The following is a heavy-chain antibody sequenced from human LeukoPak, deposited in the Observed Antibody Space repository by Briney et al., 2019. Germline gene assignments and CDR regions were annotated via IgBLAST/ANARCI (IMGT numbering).Heavy chain of an antibody. V-gene: IGHV1-8*01. CDR3: ARGPPYDFWSGYYRASPYGMDV. D-gene: IGHD3-3*01. CDR2: MNPNSGNT. CDR1: GYTFTSYD. Sequence: ASVKVSCKASGYTFTSYDINWVRQATGQGLEWMGWMNPNSGNTGYARKFQGRVTMTRNTSISTAYMELSSLRSEDTAVYYCARGPPYDFWSGYYRASPYGMDVWGQGTTVTVSS. J-gene: IGHJ6*02.